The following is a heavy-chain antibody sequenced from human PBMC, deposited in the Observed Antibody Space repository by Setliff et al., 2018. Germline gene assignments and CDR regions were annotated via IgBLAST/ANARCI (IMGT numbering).Heavy chain of an antibody. CDR2: INPSGGLT. D-gene: IGHD3-3*01. J-gene: IGHJ3*02. V-gene: IGHV1-46*03. CDR1: GYTFTGHH. CDR3: ARDRFYNSWSGTSITAPHDAFDI. Sequence: ASVKVSCKASGYTFTGHHLHWVRQAPGQGLEWMGIINPSGGLTRYAQKFQGRVTMTSDTSTNTVYLEVSSLRSEDTAVYFCARDRFYNSWSGTSITAPHDAFDIWGQGTMVTVSS.